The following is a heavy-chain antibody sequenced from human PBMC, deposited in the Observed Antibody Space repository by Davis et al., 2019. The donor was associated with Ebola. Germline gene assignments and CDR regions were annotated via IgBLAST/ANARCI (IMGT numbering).Heavy chain of an antibody. CDR1: GFTFSSHA. D-gene: IGHD3-3*01. CDR3: ARSGLSFGVVKYHYGMDA. Sequence: GESLKISCAVSGFTFSSHAMSWVRQAPGKGLDWVSAISGSGDTTYYADSVKGRFTISRDNSKNTLYLQMNSLRAEDTAVYYCARSGLSFGVVKYHYGMDAWGKGTTVTVSS. J-gene: IGHJ6*04. CDR2: ISGSGDTT. V-gene: IGHV3-23*01.